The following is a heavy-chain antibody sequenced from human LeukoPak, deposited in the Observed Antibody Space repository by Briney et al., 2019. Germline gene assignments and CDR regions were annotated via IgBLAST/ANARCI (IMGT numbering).Heavy chain of an antibody. Sequence: SETLSLTCAVYGGSFSGYYWSWIRQPPGKGLEWIGEINHSGSTNYNPSLKSRVTISVDTSKNQFSLKLSSVTAADTAVYYCARHVRAVAGTFPDYWGQGTLVTVSS. CDR1: GGSFSGYY. J-gene: IGHJ4*02. CDR3: ARHVRAVAGTFPDY. CDR2: INHSGST. D-gene: IGHD6-19*01. V-gene: IGHV4-34*01.